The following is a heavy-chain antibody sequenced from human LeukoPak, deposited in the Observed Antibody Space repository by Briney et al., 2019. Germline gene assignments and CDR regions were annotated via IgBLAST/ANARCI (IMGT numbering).Heavy chain of an antibody. CDR2: IIPILGIA. Sequence: ASVKVSCKASGGTFSSYAISWVRQAPGQGLEWMGRIIPILGIANYAQKFQGRVTITADKSTSTAYMELSSLRSDDTAVYYCARGGVPGPQIAHNWFDPGGHGPLVTVSS. D-gene: IGHD2-21*01. CDR1: GGTFSSYA. V-gene: IGHV1-69*04. J-gene: IGHJ5*02. CDR3: ARGGVPGPQIAHNWFDP.